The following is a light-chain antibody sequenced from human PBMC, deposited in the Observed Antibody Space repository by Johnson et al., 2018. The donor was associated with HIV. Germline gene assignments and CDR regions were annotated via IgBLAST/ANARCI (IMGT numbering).Light chain of an antibody. CDR1: SSNIGNNY. CDR2: ENN. J-gene: IGLJ1*01. V-gene: IGLV1-51*02. CDR3: GTWDSSLSAGGYV. Sequence: QSVLTQPPSVSAAPGQKVTISCSGSSSNIGNNYVSWYQQLPGTAPKLLIYENNKLPSGIPDRFSGSKSGTSATLAITGLQTGDEADYYCGTWDSSLSAGGYVFGTGTKVTVL.